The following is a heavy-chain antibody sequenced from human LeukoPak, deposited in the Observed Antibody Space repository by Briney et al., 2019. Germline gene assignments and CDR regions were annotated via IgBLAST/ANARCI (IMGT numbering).Heavy chain of an antibody. CDR2: TPYDGNTK. J-gene: IGHJ4*02. CDR3: ARLERESYSLDY. CDR1: GFSFSSFA. V-gene: IGHV3-30-3*01. Sequence: PGRSLRLSCAASGFSFSSFAMHWVRQAPGKGLEWVAVTPYDGNTKYYADSVKGRFTISRDNSKNTLYLQMNSLRAEDTAVYYCARLERESYSLDYWGQGTLVTVSS. D-gene: IGHD1-26*01.